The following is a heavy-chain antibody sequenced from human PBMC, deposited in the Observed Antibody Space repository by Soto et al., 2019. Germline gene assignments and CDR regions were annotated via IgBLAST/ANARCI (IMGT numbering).Heavy chain of an antibody. CDR1: GFTFSSYA. Sequence: GSLRLSCAASGFTFSSYAMSWVRQAPGKGLEWVSVISGSGGSTYYADSVKGRFTISRDNSKNTVYVQMNSLRAEDTAVYYCAKTYYYDSSGHYCDYWGQGTLVTVSS. J-gene: IGHJ4*02. V-gene: IGHV3-23*01. D-gene: IGHD3-22*01. CDR3: AKTYYYDSSGHYCDY. CDR2: ISGSGGST.